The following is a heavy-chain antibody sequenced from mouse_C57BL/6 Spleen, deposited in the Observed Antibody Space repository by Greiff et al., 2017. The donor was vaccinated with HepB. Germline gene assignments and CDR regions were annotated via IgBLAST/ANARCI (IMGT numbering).Heavy chain of an antibody. CDR2: ISSGGDYI. J-gene: IGHJ4*01. CDR3: TSSMGGDYAMDY. Sequence: EVKLVESGEGLVKPGGSLKLSCAASGFTFSSYAMSWVRQTPEKRLEWVAYISSGGDYIYYADTVKGRFTISRDNARNTLYLQMSSLKSEDTAMYYCTSSMGGDYAMDYWGQGTSVTVSS. CDR1: GFTFSSYA. D-gene: IGHD1-1*02. V-gene: IGHV5-9-1*02.